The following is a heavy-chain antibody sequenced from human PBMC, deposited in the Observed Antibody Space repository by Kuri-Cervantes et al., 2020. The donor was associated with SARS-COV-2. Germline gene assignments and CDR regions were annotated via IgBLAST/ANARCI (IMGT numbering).Heavy chain of an antibody. Sequence: GGSLRLSCAASGFTFDDYAMHWVRQAPGKGLEWVSGISWNSGSIGYADSVKGRFTTSRDNAKNSLYLQMNSLRAEDTALYYCAKGTGGYSYGYDYWGQGTLVTVSS. CDR2: ISWNSGSI. J-gene: IGHJ4*02. CDR3: AKGTGGYSYGYDY. V-gene: IGHV3-9*01. D-gene: IGHD5-18*01. CDR1: GFTFDDYA.